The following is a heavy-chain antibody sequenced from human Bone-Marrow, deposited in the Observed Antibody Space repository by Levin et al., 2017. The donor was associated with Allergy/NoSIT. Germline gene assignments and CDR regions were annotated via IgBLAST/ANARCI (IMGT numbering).Heavy chain of an antibody. J-gene: IGHJ5*02. CDR1: GFTFSNAW. Sequence: GESLKISCAASGFTFSNAWMSWVRQAPGKGLEWVGRIKSKTDGGTTDYAAPVKGRFTISRDDSKNTLYLQMNSLKTEDTAVYYCTTDPVSTYGSGSYYPASDPWGQGTLVTVSS. CDR2: IKSKTDGGTT. D-gene: IGHD3-10*01. CDR3: TTDPVSTYGSGSYYPASDP. V-gene: IGHV3-15*01.